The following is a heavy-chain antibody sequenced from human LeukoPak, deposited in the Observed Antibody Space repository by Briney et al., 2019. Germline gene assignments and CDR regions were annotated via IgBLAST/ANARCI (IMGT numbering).Heavy chain of an antibody. CDR2: ISSSSSTI. Sequence: GGSLRLSCAASGFTFSSYSMNWVRQAPGKGLEWVSHISSSSSTIYYADSVKGRFTISRDNAKNSLYLQMNSLRDEDTAVYYCVRFRSSGSYNWFDPWGQGTLVTVSS. CDR1: GFTFSSYS. CDR3: VRFRSSGSYNWFDP. J-gene: IGHJ5*02. V-gene: IGHV3-48*02. D-gene: IGHD1-26*01.